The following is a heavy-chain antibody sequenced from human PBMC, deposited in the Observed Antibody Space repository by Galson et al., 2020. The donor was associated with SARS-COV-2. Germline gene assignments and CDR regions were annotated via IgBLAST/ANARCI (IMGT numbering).Heavy chain of an antibody. Sequence: SETLSLTCTVSGWPIDNYWWAWIRQPAGKGLEWIGRVYSSGNTNYNPSLKSRVTMSVDTSKKQFSLKLSSVTAADTAVYYCARAHYYGSGSYWEYNWLDPWGKGTLVTVSS. D-gene: IGHD3-10*01. CDR1: GWPIDNYW. J-gene: IGHJ5*02. CDR3: ARAHYYGSGSYWEYNWLDP. CDR2: VYSSGNT. V-gene: IGHV4-4*07.